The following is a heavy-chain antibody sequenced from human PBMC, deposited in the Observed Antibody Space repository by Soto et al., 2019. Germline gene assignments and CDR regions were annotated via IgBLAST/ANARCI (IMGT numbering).Heavy chain of an antibody. CDR3: AREHEYYHPFDP. Sequence: SETLSLTCTVSGGSISSGGYYWSWIRQHPGKGLEWIGYIYYSGSTYYNPSLKSRVTISVDTSKNQFSLKLSSVTAADTAVYYCAREHEYYHPFDPWGQGTLVTVSS. CDR2: IYYSGST. CDR1: GGSISSGGYY. V-gene: IGHV4-30-4*08. J-gene: IGHJ5*02. D-gene: IGHD3-10*01.